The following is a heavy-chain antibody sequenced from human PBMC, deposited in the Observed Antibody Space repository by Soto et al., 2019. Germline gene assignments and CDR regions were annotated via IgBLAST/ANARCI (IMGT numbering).Heavy chain of an antibody. Sequence: GESLKISCAASGFTFSSYSMNWVRQAPGKGLEWVSYISSSSSTIYYADSVKGRFTISRDNAKNSLYLQMNSLRDEDTAVYYCARDPVYGDYVHPIDYWGQGTLVTVSS. J-gene: IGHJ4*02. V-gene: IGHV3-48*02. CDR2: ISSSSSTI. CDR3: ARDPVYGDYVHPIDY. CDR1: GFTFSSYS. D-gene: IGHD4-17*01.